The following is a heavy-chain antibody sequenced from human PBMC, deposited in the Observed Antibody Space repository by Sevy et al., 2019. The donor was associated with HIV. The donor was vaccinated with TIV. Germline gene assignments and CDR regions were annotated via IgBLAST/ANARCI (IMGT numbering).Heavy chain of an antibody. J-gene: IGHJ6*02. CDR3: STDPIIVLLVTDGMDV. CDR1: GFTFSYAW. V-gene: IGHV3-15*01. Sequence: GGSLRLSCAASGFTFSYAWMSWVRQAPGKGLEWVGRIKSKSDGGTTDYAAPVKGSFTISRDDSKNTLYLQMKNLKTEDTAVYYCSTDPIIVLLVTDGMDVWGQGTTVTVSS. D-gene: IGHD2-8*02. CDR2: IKSKSDGGTT.